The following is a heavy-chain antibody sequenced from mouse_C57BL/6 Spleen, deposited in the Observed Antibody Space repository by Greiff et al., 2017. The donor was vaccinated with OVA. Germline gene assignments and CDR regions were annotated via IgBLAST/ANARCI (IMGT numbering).Heavy chain of an antibody. CDR1: GYTFTSYW. CDR3: ARDGSRHGWYFDF. Sequence: QVQLQQPGAELVMPGASVKLSCKASGYTFTSYWMHWVKQRPGQGLEWIGEIDPSDSYTNYNQKFKGKSTLTVDKSSSTAYMQLSSLTSEDSAVYYGARDGSRHGWYFDFWGTGTSVTVSS. V-gene: IGHV1-69*01. J-gene: IGHJ1*03. CDR2: IDPSDSYT. D-gene: IGHD1-1*01.